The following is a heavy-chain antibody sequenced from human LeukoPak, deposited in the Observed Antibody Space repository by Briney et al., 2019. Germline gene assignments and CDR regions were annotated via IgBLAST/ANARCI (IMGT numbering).Heavy chain of an antibody. Sequence: SGGSLRLSCAASGFTFSSYAMSWVRQAPGMGLEWVSVLTGSGTTTFYADSVKGRFNISRDNSKNTLYLQMNSLRAEDTAVYFCAKTQGYSGYDSEFVKWGQGTLVSVSS. V-gene: IGHV3-23*01. D-gene: IGHD5-12*01. CDR1: GFTFSSYA. CDR3: AKTQGYSGYDSEFVK. CDR2: LTGSGTTT. J-gene: IGHJ4*02.